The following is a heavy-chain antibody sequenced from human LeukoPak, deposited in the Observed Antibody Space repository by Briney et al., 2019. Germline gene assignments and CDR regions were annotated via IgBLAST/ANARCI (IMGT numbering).Heavy chain of an antibody. CDR3: VKVGSSSWYGS. J-gene: IGHJ5*02. CDR2: IYSGGST. D-gene: IGHD6-13*01. V-gene: IGHV3-53*05. CDR1: GFTVSSNY. Sequence: GGSLRLSCAASGFTVSSNYMSWVRQAPGKGLEWVSVIYSGGSTYYADSVKGRFTISRDNSKNTLYLQMSSLRAEDTAVYYCVKVGSSSWYGSWGQGTLVTVSS.